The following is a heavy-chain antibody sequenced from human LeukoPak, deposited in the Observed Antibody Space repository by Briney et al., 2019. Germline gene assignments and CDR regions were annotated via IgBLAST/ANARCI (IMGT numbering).Heavy chain of an antibody. J-gene: IGHJ4*02. CDR1: GFTFTTYG. D-gene: IGHD6-13*01. Sequence: GSLRLSCSASGFTFTTYGMNWIRQAPGKRLEWIGEIHHSGTSNYNPALKSRVHISVDPSKKQFSLKLSSVTAADTAVYYCARSGTYQHSSSYDYWGQGTLVTVSS. V-gene: IGHV4-34*01. CDR2: IHHSGTS. CDR3: ARSGTYQHSSSYDY.